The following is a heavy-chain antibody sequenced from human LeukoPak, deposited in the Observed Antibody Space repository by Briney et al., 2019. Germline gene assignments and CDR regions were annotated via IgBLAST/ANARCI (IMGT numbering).Heavy chain of an antibody. D-gene: IGHD2-15*01. Sequence: SETLSLTCTVSRGSINSYYWSWARQPAGKGLEWIGRIYTSGSTNYNPSLKSRVTMSVDTSKNQFSLKLISVTSADTAVYYCARGPGCDGGSCFPGYSFDYWGQGALVTVSS. J-gene: IGHJ4*02. CDR3: ARGPGCDGGSCFPGYSFDY. V-gene: IGHV4-4*07. CDR2: IYTSGST. CDR1: RGSINSYY.